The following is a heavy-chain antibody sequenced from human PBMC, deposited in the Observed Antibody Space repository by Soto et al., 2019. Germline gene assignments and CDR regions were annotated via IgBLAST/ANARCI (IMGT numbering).Heavy chain of an antibody. CDR2: VSGDGTIT. J-gene: IGHJ6*03. CDR3: ARGAAHNSFFMDV. V-gene: IGHV3-74*01. Sequence: EVQLVESGGGLVQPGGSLRLSCAASGFPFRSNWMLWVRQVPGKEMVWVSRVSGDGTITTYADSFKGRFTTSRDNAKNTLYLQANSLRAEDTAVYFCARGAAHNSFFMDVWGKGTTVIVSS. CDR1: GFPFRSNW. D-gene: IGHD6-13*01.